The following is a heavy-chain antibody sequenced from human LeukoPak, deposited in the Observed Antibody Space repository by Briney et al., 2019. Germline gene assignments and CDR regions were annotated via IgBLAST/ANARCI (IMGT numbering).Heavy chain of an antibody. J-gene: IGHJ6*03. CDR2: IYTSGST. CDR3: ARVAAADRGYYYYYMDV. D-gene: IGHD6-13*01. V-gene: IGHV4-61*02. Sequence: SQTLSLTCTVSGGSISSGSYYWSWIRQPAGKGLEWIGRIYTSGSTNYNPSLKSRVTISVDTSKNQFSLKLSSVTAADTAVYYCARVAAADRGYYYYYMDVWGKGTTVTVSS. CDR1: GGSISSGSYY.